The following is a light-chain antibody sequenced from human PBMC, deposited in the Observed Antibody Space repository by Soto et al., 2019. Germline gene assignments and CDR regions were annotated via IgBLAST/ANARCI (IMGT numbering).Light chain of an antibody. J-gene: IGKJ2*01. Sequence: EIVLTQSPGTLSLSPGERATLSCRASQSVSSSYLAWYQQKPVQAPRPLIYGASSRATGIPERFSGSGSGTDFTLTISRLEPEDFAVYYCLQYGSSPYTFGQETKLEIK. CDR3: LQYGSSPYT. V-gene: IGKV3-20*01. CDR1: QSVSSSY. CDR2: GAS.